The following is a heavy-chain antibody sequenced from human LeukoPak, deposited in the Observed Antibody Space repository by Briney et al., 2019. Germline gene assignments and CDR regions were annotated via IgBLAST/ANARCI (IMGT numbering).Heavy chain of an antibody. V-gene: IGHV1-2*02. CDR3: AREGAITFGGVIVNWFDP. Sequence: ASVKVSCKASGYTFTGYYMHWARQAPGQGLEWMGWINPNSGGTNYAQKFQGRVTMTRDMSTSTVYMELSSLRSEDTAVYYCAREGAITFGGVIVNWFDPWGQGTLVTVSS. CDR2: INPNSGGT. J-gene: IGHJ5*02. CDR1: GYTFTGYY. D-gene: IGHD3-16*02.